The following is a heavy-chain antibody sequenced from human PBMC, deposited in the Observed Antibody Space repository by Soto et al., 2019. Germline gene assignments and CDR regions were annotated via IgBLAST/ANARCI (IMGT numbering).Heavy chain of an antibody. CDR2: IYHSGTT. J-gene: IGHJ4*02. V-gene: IGHV4-4*02. CDR1: GGSISKTNW. D-gene: IGHD6-13*01. Sequence: QVQLQESGPGLVKPSETLSLTCVVSGGSISKTNWWSWVRQPPGKGLEWIGEIYHSGTTHYSPSLLSRVTISVDMSKNHFSLRLSSVTAADTAIYYCAFPATADFDYWGRGTLVTVSS. CDR3: AFPATADFDY.